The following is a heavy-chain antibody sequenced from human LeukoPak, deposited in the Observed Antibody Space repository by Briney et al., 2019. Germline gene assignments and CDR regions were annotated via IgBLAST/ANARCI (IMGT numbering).Heavy chain of an antibody. CDR1: GGTFSGYA. J-gene: IGHJ4*02. D-gene: IGHD2-15*01. CDR2: IIPIFGTA. CDR3: ARDWVGYCSGGSCYSTTEFDY. V-gene: IGHV1-69*06. Sequence: GASVKVSCKASGGTFSGYAISWVRRAPGQGLEWMGGIIPIFGTANYAQKFQGRVTITADKSTSTAYMELSSLRSEDTAVYYCARDWVGYCSGGSCYSTTEFDYWGQGTLVTVSS.